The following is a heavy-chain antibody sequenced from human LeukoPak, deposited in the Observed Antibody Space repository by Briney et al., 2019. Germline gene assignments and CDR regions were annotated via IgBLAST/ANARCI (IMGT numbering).Heavy chain of an antibody. V-gene: IGHV3-30*02. CDR1: VFTFSSYG. CDR2: IRYDGSNK. Sequence: PGGSLRLSCAASVFTFSSYGMHWVRQAPGKGLEWVAFIRYDGSNKYSADSVKGRFTISRENSKNALYLQMNSLRAEDTAVYYCAKGGATAGTAWVVAYWGQGTLVTVSS. J-gene: IGHJ4*02. D-gene: IGHD6-13*01. CDR3: AKGGATAGTAWVVAY.